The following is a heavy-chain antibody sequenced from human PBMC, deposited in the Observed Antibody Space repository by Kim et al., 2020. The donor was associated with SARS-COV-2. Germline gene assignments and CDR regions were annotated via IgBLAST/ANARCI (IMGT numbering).Heavy chain of an antibody. D-gene: IGHD1-1*01. Sequence: STTHYAASVKGRFIISRDDSDNSLSLQMNRLKTEDTAVYYCTRGYNGLDPWGQGTLITVS. J-gene: IGHJ5*02. CDR2: STT. V-gene: IGHV3-72*01. CDR3: TRGYNGLDP.